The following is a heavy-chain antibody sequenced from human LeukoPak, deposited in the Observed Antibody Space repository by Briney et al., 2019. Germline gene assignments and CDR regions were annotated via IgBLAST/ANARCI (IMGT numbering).Heavy chain of an antibody. CDR3: ARGDNWNPPDY. J-gene: IGHJ4*02. CDR1: GFTFSTHA. Sequence: PGGSLRLSCVVSGFTFSTHAMTWVRQAPGKGLEWVSSISSSSSYIYYADSVKGRFTISRDNAKNSLYLQMNSLRAEDTAVYYCARGDNWNPPDYWGQGTLVTVSS. D-gene: IGHD1-20*01. V-gene: IGHV3-21*01. CDR2: ISSSSSYI.